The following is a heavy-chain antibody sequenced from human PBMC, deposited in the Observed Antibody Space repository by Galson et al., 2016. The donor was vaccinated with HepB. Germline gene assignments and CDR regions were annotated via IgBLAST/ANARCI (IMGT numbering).Heavy chain of an antibody. J-gene: IGHJ1*01. Sequence: SLRLSCAVSGFTLSDHAVHWVRQAPGKGLEWLSVISYDGSDIYYAESMKGRVTVTRDNSKKTLTLPMDSLSPDDTSVYYCARDQGWGVLFLVGSWGQGTQVIGSS. V-gene: IGHV3-30*04. CDR1: GFTLSDHA. CDR2: ISYDGSDI. D-gene: IGHD1-26*01. CDR3: ARDQGWGVLFLVGS.